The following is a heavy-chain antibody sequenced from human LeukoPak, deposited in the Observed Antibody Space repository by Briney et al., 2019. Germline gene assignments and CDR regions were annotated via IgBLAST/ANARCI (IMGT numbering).Heavy chain of an antibody. D-gene: IGHD3-3*01. V-gene: IGHV1-8*03. Sequence: ASVEVSCKASGYTFTSYDINWVRQATGQGLEWMGWMNPNSGNTGYAQKFQGRVTITRNTSISTAYMELSSLRSEDTAVYYCVVEAFGWFDPWGQGTLVTVSS. CDR2: MNPNSGNT. CDR3: VVEAFGWFDP. J-gene: IGHJ5*02. CDR1: GYTFTSYD.